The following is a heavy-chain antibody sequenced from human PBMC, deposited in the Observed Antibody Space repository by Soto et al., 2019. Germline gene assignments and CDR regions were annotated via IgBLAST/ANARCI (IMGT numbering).Heavy chain of an antibody. CDR3: ARGGSFPSPPGFDF. J-gene: IGHJ3*01. V-gene: IGHV3-30*04. CDR1: GFTFGSFA. CDR2: IAYDGRLK. Sequence: QVQLMESGGGVVQPGRSLRLSCVASGFTFGSFAIHWVRQAPGKGLQWVATIAYDGRLKYYGDSVRGRFTISRDDSKNKLNLQPNNLGTEDTALYYCARGGSFPSPPGFDFWGPGTMVIVSS.